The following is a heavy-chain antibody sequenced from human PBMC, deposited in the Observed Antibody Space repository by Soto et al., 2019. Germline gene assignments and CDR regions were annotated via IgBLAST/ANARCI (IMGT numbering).Heavy chain of an antibody. Sequence: PSETLSLTCTVYGGSISSGGYYWSWIRQHPGKGLEWIGYIYYSGSTYYNPSLKSRVTISVDTSKNQFSLKLSSVTAADTAVYYCARYPSDYSNRHPNYGMDVWGQGTTVTVSS. J-gene: IGHJ6*02. CDR2: IYYSGST. V-gene: IGHV4-31*03. CDR3: ARYPSDYSNRHPNYGMDV. D-gene: IGHD4-4*01. CDR1: GGSISSGGYY.